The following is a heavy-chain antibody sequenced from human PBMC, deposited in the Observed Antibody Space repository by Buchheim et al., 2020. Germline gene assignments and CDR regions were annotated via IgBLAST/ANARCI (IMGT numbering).Heavy chain of an antibody. CDR3: AKDLYYDASHYFDY. CDR1: GFTFYSYA. Sequence: EVQLLESGGGLVQPGGSLRLSCAASGFTFYSYAMNWVRQAPGKGLDWVSTISGNGDNAYYADSVKGRFTISRANSKNTLYLQMNSLRGEDTAVYYCAKDLYYDASHYFDYWGQGTL. D-gene: IGHD3-16*01. J-gene: IGHJ4*02. CDR2: ISGNGDNA. V-gene: IGHV3-23*01.